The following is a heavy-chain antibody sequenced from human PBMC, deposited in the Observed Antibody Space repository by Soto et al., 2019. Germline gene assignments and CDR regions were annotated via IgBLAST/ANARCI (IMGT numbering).Heavy chain of an antibody. D-gene: IGHD6-13*01. V-gene: IGHV4-4*02. J-gene: IGHJ5*02. CDR2: IYHSGST. CDR1: GGSISSSNW. CDR3: ARGYSSSWNWFDP. Sequence: KTSETLSLTCAVSGGSISSSNWWSWVRQPPGKGLEWIGEIYHSGSTNYNPSLKSRVTISVDKSKNQFSLKLSSVTAADTAVYYCARGYSSSWNWFDPWGQGTLVTVSS.